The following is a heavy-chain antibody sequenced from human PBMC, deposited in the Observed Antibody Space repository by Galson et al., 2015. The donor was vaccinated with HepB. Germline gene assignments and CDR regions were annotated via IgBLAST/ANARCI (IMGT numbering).Heavy chain of an antibody. V-gene: IGHV3-30-3*01. D-gene: IGHD2-2*01. CDR1: GFTFSSYA. CDR2: ISYDGSNK. J-gene: IGHJ5*02. CDR3: ARDSLPWCSSTSCPHRSFDP. Sequence: SLRLSCAASGFTFSSYAMHWVRQAPGKGLEWVAVISYDGSNKYYADSVKGRFTISRDNSKNTLYLQMNSLRAEDTAVYYCARDSLPWCSSTSCPHRSFDPWGQGTLVTVSS.